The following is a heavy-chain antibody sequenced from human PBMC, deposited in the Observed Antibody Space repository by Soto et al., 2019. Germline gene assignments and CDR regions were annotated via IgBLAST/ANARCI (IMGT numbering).Heavy chain of an antibody. CDR1: GGSISSSSYY. J-gene: IGHJ6*02. CDR3: ARRGGSSSPGRLYYYYYGMDV. Sequence: SETLSLTCTVSGGSISSSSYYWGWIRQPPGKGLEWIGSIYYSGSTYYNPSLKSRVTISVDTSKNQFSLKLSSVTAADTAVYYCARRGGSSSPGRLYYYYYGMDVWGQGTTVTVSS. V-gene: IGHV4-39*01. CDR2: IYYSGST. D-gene: IGHD6-13*01.